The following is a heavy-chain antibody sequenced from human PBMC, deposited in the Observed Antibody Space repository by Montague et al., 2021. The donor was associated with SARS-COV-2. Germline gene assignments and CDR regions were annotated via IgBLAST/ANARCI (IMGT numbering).Heavy chain of an antibody. CDR3: ARVGVGTMVRGVIPAYYYYGMDV. J-gene: IGHJ6*02. V-gene: IGHV4-61*02. CDR2: NYTSGSN. Sequence: TLSLTCTVSGGSISSGSYYWSWIRQPAGKGLEWIGRNYTSGSNNYNPSIKSRVTISVDTSKNQFSLKLTSVTAADTAVYYCARVGVGTMVRGVIPAYYYYGMDVWGQGTTVTVSS. CDR1: GGSISSGSYY. D-gene: IGHD3-10*01.